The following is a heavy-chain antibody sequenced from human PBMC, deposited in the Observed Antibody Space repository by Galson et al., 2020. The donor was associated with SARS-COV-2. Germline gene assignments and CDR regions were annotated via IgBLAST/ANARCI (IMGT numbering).Heavy chain of an antibody. V-gene: IGHV2-70*11. J-gene: IGHJ2*01. CDR2: IDWDDEK. CDR1: GFSLSPSGMC. Sequence: ESGPTLVKPTQTLTLTCTFSGFSLSPSGMCVSWIRQPQGKALEWLARIDWDDEKYYSTSLKTRLTISKDTSKNQVVLTMTNMDPVDTTTCYCERTQLGGPSWYFDIWGRGTLVTVAA. CDR3: ERTQLGGPSWYFDI. D-gene: IGHD1-1*01.